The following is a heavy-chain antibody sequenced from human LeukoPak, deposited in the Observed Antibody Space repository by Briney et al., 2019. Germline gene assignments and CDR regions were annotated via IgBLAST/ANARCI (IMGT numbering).Heavy chain of an antibody. Sequence: SETPSLTCTVSGGSISSYYWSWIRQPAGKGLEWIGRIYTSGSTNYNPSLKSRVTMSVDTSKNQFSLKLSSVTAADTAVYYCARDTGNNYYGSGSYYDYWGQGTLVTVSS. D-gene: IGHD3-10*01. CDR1: GGSISSYY. CDR3: ARDTGNNYYGSGSYYDY. CDR2: IYTSGST. V-gene: IGHV4-4*07. J-gene: IGHJ4*02.